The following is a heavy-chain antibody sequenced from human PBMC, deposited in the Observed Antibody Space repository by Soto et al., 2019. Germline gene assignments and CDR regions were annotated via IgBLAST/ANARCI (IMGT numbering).Heavy chain of an antibody. CDR3: ATKSYYFDY. V-gene: IGHV3-30-3*01. CDR1: GFTFSSYA. CDR2: ISYDGSNK. Sequence: SLRLSCAASGFTFSSYAMHWVRQAPGKGLEWVAVISYDGSNKYYADSVKGRFTISRDNSKNTLYLQMNSLRAEDTAVYYCATKSYYFDYWGQGTLVTVSS. J-gene: IGHJ4*02.